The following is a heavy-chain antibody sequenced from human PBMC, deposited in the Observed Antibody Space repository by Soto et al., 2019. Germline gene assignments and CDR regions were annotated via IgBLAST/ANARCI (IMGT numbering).Heavy chain of an antibody. D-gene: IGHD5-12*01. Sequence: SGPTLVNPTQTLTLTCTFSGFSLSTSGMCVSWIRQPPGKGLEWIGYIYYSGSTYYNPSLKSRVTISVDTSKNQFSLKLSSVTAADTAVYYCASQRVGDGYNYDYYGMDVWGQGTTVTVSS. J-gene: IGHJ6*02. CDR1: GFSLSTSGMC. V-gene: IGHV4-30-4*08. CDR3: ASQRVGDGYNYDYYGMDV. CDR2: IYYSGST.